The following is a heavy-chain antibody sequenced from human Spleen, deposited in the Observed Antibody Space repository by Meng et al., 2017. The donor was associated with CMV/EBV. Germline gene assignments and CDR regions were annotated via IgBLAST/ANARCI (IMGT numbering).Heavy chain of an antibody. J-gene: IGHJ4*02. Sequence: SLKISCLASGFTFDDYAMDWVRLGPGKGLEWVSGINWNSHVTAYADSVRGRFTISGDNSKNSLYLQMNSLRTDDTALYYCAKARFCSRGSCYLIDSWGRGTLVTVSS. CDR3: AKARFCSRGSCYLIDS. D-gene: IGHD2-15*01. CDR1: GFTFDDYA. V-gene: IGHV3-9*01. CDR2: INWNSHVT.